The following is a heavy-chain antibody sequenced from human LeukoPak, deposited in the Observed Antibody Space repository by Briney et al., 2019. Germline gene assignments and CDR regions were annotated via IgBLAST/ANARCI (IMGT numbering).Heavy chain of an antibody. V-gene: IGHV3-74*01. CDR2: INSDGSRT. CDR3: ARHIAAAGPGFDY. Sequence: GGSLRLSCAVSGFTFSSYWMHWVRQAPGKGLVWVSRINSDGSRTSYADSVKGRFTISRDNAKNTLYLQMNSLRAEDTAVYYCARHIAAAGPGFDYWGQGTLVTVSS. CDR1: GFTFSSYW. J-gene: IGHJ4*02. D-gene: IGHD6-13*01.